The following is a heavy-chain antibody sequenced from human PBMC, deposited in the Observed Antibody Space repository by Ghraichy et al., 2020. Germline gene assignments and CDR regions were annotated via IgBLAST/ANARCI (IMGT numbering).Heavy chain of an antibody. Sequence: GGSLTLSCEASGFRFNDHWMHWVRQGPGKGLVWVSRIHSDGTSITYATSVKGRFTISRDNAKNAVFLQMNSLRAEDTAIYYCARGGSLAGYYFDFWGQGTLVTVSS. D-gene: IGHD3-9*01. CDR2: IHSDGTSI. J-gene: IGHJ4*02. CDR1: GFRFNDHW. V-gene: IGHV3-74*03. CDR3: ARGGSLAGYYFDF.